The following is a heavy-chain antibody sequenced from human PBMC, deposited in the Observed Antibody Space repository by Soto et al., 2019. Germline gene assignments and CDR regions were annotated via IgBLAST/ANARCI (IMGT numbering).Heavy chain of an antibody. CDR2: INHSGST. CDR3: ARGDLGIAAAGTSPWFDP. J-gene: IGHJ5*02. V-gene: IGHV4-34*01. CDR1: GGSFSGYY. Sequence: SETLSLTCAVYGGSFSGYYWSWIRQPPGKGLEWIGEINHSGSTNYNPSLKSRVTISVDTSKNQFSLKLSSVTAADTAVYYCARGDLGIAAAGTSPWFDPWGQGTLVTVS. D-gene: IGHD6-13*01.